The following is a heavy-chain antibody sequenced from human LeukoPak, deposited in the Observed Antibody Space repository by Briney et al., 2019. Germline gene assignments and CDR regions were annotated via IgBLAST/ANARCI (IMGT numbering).Heavy chain of an antibody. J-gene: IGHJ4*02. Sequence: ASVKVSCKASGYTFTSYYMHWVRQAPGQGLEWMGIINPSGDTTSYAQKFQGRVTMTRDTSTSTVYMELSSLRSEDTAVYYCARGYSNSGSYSPADYWGQGTLVTVSS. CDR2: INPSGDTT. V-gene: IGHV1-46*01. CDR3: ARGYSNSGSYSPADY. D-gene: IGHD1-26*01. CDR1: GYTFTSYY.